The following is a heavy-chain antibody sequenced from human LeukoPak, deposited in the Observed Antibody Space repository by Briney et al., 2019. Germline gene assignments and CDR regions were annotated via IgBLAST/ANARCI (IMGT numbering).Heavy chain of an antibody. Sequence: GGSLRLSCAAPGFTFSNYGMHWGRQAPGKGLEWVAVISYDGSIKYYADSVRGRFTITRDNSKNTLYLQMNSLRAEDTAVYFCAKSQDGGRLFHFDYWGQGTLVTVSS. CDR3: AKSQDGGRLFHFDY. CDR2: ISYDGSIK. CDR1: GFTFSNYG. D-gene: IGHD1-26*01. J-gene: IGHJ4*02. V-gene: IGHV3-30*18.